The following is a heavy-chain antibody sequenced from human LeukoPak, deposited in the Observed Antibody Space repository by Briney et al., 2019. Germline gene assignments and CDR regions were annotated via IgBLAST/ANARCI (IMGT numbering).Heavy chain of an antibody. V-gene: IGHV1-18*01. J-gene: IGHJ5*02. D-gene: IGHD2-2*01. CDR2: ISAYNGHT. Sequence: GASVKVSCKASGYTFNSYGISWVRQAPGQGLEWMGWISAYNGHTNYAQKFQGRVTMTRDTSISTAYMELSRLRSDDTAVYYCARAWGGYCSSTSCYDWFDPWGQGTLVTVSS. CDR3: ARAWGGYCSSTSCYDWFDP. CDR1: GYTFNSYG.